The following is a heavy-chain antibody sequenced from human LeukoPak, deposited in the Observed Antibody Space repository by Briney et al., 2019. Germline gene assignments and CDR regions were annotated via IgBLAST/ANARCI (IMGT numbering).Heavy chain of an antibody. V-gene: IGHV4-4*02. J-gene: IGHJ6*02. CDR1: GGSISSSNW. CDR2: IYHSGST. D-gene: IGHD3-9*01. Sequence: SETLSLTCAVSGGSISSSNWWSWVRQPPGKGLEWIGEIYHSGSTNYNPSLKSRVTISVDKSKNQFSLKLSSVTAADTAVYYCARVLLGDYDILTGYYNYYYYGMDVWGQGTTVTVSS. CDR3: ARVLLGDYDILTGYYNYYYYGMDV.